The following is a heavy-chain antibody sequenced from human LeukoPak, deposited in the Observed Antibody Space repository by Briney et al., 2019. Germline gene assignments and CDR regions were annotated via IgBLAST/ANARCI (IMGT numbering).Heavy chain of an antibody. CDR1: GGTFSSYA. Sequence: ASVKVSCKASGGTFSSYAISWVRQTPGQGLEWMGWINPNSGGTNYAQKFQGRVTMTRDTSISTAYMELSRLRSDDTAVYSCARRRSSGWYYFDYWGQGTLVTVSS. V-gene: IGHV1-2*02. D-gene: IGHD6-19*01. CDR2: INPNSGGT. J-gene: IGHJ4*02. CDR3: ARRRSSGWYYFDY.